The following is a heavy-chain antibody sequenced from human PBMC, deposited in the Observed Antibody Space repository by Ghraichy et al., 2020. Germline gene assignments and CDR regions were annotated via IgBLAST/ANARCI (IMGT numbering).Heavy chain of an antibody. CDR1: GDSISSGGYY. CDR2: IYYSGTT. CDR3: ARLPFLYGDSYWYFDL. Sequence: SETLSHTCTVSGDSISSGGYYWGWIRQPPGKGLEWIASIYYSGTTYYNPSLKSRVTISVDTSKKQFSLKLNSVTAADTAVYYCARLPFLYGDSYWYFDLWGRGTLVTVSS. J-gene: IGHJ2*01. V-gene: IGHV4-39*01. D-gene: IGHD2-21*02.